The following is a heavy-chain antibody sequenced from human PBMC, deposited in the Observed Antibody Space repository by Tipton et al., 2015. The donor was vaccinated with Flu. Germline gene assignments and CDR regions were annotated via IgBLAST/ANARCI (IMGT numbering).Heavy chain of an antibody. Sequence: TLSLTCTVSGASISGHCCSWFRQPPGKGLEWVGLVCQTGRRQDNPFLKGRVTMSVDTSNNQLSLRLNSVTAADTAVYYCARQFYGTDWAWYFDLWGRGTLVCVSS. CDR2: VCQTGRR. D-gene: IGHD1-14*01. CDR1: GASISGHC. J-gene: IGHJ2*01. V-gene: IGHV4-59*11. CDR3: ARQFYGTDWAWYFDL.